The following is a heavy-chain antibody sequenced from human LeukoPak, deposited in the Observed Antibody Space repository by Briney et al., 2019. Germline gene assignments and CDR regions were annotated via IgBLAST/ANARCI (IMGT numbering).Heavy chain of an antibody. J-gene: IGHJ4*02. V-gene: IGHV3-23*01. CDR3: ANEIRPNDY. CDR2: LSGTGGST. Sequence: GGSLRLSCAASGFTFSNYAMSWVRQAPGKGLEWVSTLSGTGGSTYYADSVKGRFTISRDNSKNTLYLQVSSLRAEDTAVYYCANEIRPNDYWGQGTLVTVSS. CDR1: GFTFSNYA. D-gene: IGHD4-17*01.